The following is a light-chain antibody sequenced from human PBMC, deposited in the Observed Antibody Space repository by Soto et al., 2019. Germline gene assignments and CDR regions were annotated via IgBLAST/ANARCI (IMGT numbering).Light chain of an antibody. J-gene: IGKJ2*01. CDR3: QQYDNLPYT. V-gene: IGKV1-33*01. CDR2: DAS. Sequence: DIQMTQSPSSLSASVGDRVNITCQASQDISNYLNWYQQKPGKAPKLLIYDASNLETGVPSRFSGSGSGTDFTFTISSLQPEDIATYYCQQYDNLPYTLGQGTKLEIK. CDR1: QDISNY.